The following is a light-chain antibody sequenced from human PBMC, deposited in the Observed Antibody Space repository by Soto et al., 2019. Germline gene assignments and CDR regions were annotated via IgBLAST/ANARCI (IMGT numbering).Light chain of an antibody. CDR3: QQYGGSPRT. V-gene: IGKV3-20*01. CDR2: GAS. Sequence: EIVLTQSPGTLSLSPGERATLSCRASQSVSKSLAWYQQRPGQAPRLLIYGASSRATGISDRFSGSGSGTDFTLTINGLEPEDFAIYYCQQYGGSPRTFGQGTKVDNK. CDR1: QSVSKS. J-gene: IGKJ1*01.